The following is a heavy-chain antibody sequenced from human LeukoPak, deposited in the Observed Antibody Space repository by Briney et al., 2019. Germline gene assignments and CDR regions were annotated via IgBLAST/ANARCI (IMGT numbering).Heavy chain of an antibody. CDR1: GGSISSSSYY. J-gene: IGHJ6*03. CDR2: IYYSGST. Sequence: PSETLSLTCTVSGGSISSSSYYWGWIRQPPGKGLEWIGSIYYSGSTYYNPSLKSRVTISVDTSKNQFSLKLSSVTAADTAVYYCARDRGYSGSPFLYYYYYYMDVWGKGTTVTVSS. D-gene: IGHD1-26*01. V-gene: IGHV4-39*07. CDR3: ARDRGYSGSPFLYYYYYYMDV.